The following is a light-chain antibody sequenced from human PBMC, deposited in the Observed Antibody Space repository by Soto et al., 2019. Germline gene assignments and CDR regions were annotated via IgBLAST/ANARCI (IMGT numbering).Light chain of an antibody. Sequence: EIVLTQSPGTLSLSPGERATLSCRASQSVSSSYLAWYQQKPGQAPRLLIYGASSMATGIPDRFSGSGSGTDFTLTISRLEPEDFAVYYCQQYGSSTGTFGQGTKVEI. CDR1: QSVSSSY. CDR3: QQYGSSTGT. J-gene: IGKJ1*01. V-gene: IGKV3-20*01. CDR2: GAS.